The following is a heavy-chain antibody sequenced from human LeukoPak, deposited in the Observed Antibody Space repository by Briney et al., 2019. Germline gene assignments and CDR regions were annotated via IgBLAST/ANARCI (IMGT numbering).Heavy chain of an antibody. CDR1: GGSLSGYY. J-gene: IGHJ4*02. CDR2: INRSGSP. D-gene: IGHD3-10*01. CDR3: ARAEYYYGSGSYPFDY. V-gene: IGHV4-34*01. Sequence: SETLSLTCAVFGGSLSGYYWSWIRQPPGKGLEWIAEINRSGSPNYNPSLKSRVTISVDTSKNQFSLKLSSVTAADTAVYYCARAEYYYGSGSYPFDYWGQGTLVTVSS.